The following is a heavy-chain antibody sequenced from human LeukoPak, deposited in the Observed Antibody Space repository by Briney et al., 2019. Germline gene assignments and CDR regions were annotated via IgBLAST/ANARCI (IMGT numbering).Heavy chain of an antibody. D-gene: IGHD2-2*01. V-gene: IGHV1-3*01. CDR2: INAGNGNT. J-gene: IGHJ5*02. CDR3: ARGVVVVPAAKNTPLGWFDP. Sequence: ASVKVSCKASGYTFTSYAMHWVRQASGQRLEWMGWINAGNGNTKYSQKFQGRVTITRDTSASTAYMELSSLRSEDTAVYYCARGVVVVPAAKNTPLGWFDPWGQGTLVTVSS. CDR1: GYTFTSYA.